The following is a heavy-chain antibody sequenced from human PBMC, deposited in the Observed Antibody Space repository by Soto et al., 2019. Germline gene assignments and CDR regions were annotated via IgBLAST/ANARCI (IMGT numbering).Heavy chain of an antibody. D-gene: IGHD3-3*01. CDR1: GFTFSSYW. Sequence: GSLRLSCAASGFTFSSYWMSWVRQAPGKGLEWVANIKQDGSEKYYVDSVKGRFTISRDNAKSSLYLQMNSLRAEDTAVYYCARVDTIFGVVRTFDYWGQGTLVTVSS. CDR2: IKQDGSEK. V-gene: IGHV3-7*04. J-gene: IGHJ4*02. CDR3: ARVDTIFGVVRTFDY.